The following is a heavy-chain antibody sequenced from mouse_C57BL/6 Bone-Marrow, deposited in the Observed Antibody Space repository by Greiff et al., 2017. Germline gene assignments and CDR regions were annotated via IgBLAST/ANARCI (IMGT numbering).Heavy chain of an antibody. CDR1: GFTFSDYY. Sequence: VQLKESGGGLVQPGGSLKLSCAASGFTFSDYYMYWVRQTPEKRLEWVAYISNGGGSTYYPDTVKGRFTISRDNAKNTLYLQMSRLKSEDTAMYYCARAVTTRYYAMDYWGQGTSVTVSS. D-gene: IGHD2-5*01. V-gene: IGHV5-12*01. J-gene: IGHJ4*01. CDR2: ISNGGGST. CDR3: ARAVTTRYYAMDY.